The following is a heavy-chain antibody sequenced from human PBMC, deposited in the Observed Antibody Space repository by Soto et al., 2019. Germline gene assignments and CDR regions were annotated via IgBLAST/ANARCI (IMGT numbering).Heavy chain of an antibody. CDR1: GSIFTKHY. Sequence: ASVKVSCKASGSIFTKHYKHCVRQAPVQGLEWMGIINPSGGSTNYLQKFQGSITMTRDTSTSTVYMELSSLRSEDTAVYFCARADYYDSSGFYYDCWGQGSLVTVSS. D-gene: IGHD3-22*01. CDR2: INPSGGST. CDR3: ARADYYDSSGFYYDC. V-gene: IGHV1-46*01. J-gene: IGHJ4*02.